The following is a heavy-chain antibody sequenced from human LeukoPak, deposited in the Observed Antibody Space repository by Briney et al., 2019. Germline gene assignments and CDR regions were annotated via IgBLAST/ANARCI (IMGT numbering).Heavy chain of an antibody. Sequence: ASVKVSCKASGYTFTGYYMHWVRQAPGQGLEWMGWINPNSGGTNYAQKFQGRVTMTRDTSISTAYMELSRLRSDDTAVYYCASGQSITIFGVVTQYPWGQGTLVTVSS. CDR1: GYTFTGYY. CDR3: ASGQSITIFGVVTQYP. CDR2: INPNSGGT. J-gene: IGHJ5*02. D-gene: IGHD3-3*01. V-gene: IGHV1-2*02.